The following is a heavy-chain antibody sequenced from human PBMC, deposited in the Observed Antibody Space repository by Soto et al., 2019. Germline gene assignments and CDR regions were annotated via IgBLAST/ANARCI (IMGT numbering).Heavy chain of an antibody. D-gene: IGHD3-10*01. CDR1: GFTFSSYW. CDR3: ARDQVLWFGELPGWFDP. V-gene: IGHV3-7*01. J-gene: IGHJ5*02. Sequence: GGSLRLSCAASGFTFSSYWMSWVRQAPGKGLEWVANIKQDGSEKYYVDSVKGRFTISRDNAKNSLYLQMNSLRAEDTAVYYCARDQVLWFGELPGWFDPWGQGTLVTVSS. CDR2: IKQDGSEK.